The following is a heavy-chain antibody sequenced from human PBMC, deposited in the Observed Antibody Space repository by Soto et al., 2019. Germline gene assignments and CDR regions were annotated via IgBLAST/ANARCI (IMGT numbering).Heavy chain of an antibody. CDR1: GGSISSGDSF. V-gene: IGHV4-30-4*01. D-gene: IGHD2-21*01. CDR2: IYYTGSI. Sequence: SETLSLTCSVSGGSISSGDSFWSWIRQPPGKGLEWIGYIYYTGSIFYNPSLQSRVSISVDTSKNQFSLRLCSVTAADTAVYYCARDDCGGSRCSYYYGMDVWGQGTTVTVSS. CDR3: ARDDCGGSRCSYYYGMDV. J-gene: IGHJ6*02.